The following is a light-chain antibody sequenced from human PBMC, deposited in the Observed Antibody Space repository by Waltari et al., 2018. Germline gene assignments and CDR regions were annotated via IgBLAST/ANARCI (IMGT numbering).Light chain of an antibody. CDR2: GAS. CDR1: QTVSSSY. V-gene: IGKV3-20*01. Sequence: EIVLTQSPGTLSLSPGARATLSCRASQTVSSSYLAWYQQKPDQAPRLLIYGASSRATGIPDRFSGSGSGTDFTLTISKLEPEDFAVYYCQQYGSSPLITFGQGTRLEIK. J-gene: IGKJ5*01. CDR3: QQYGSSPLIT.